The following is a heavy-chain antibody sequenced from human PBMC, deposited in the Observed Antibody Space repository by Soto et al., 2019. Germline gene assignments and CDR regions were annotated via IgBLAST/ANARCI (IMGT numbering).Heavy chain of an antibody. V-gene: IGHV1-46*03. CDR3: AAAPGKDFGAYDI. D-gene: IGHD3-16*01. CDR2: INPSGGST. CDR1: GYTFTSYY. J-gene: IGHJ3*02. Sequence: ASVKVSCKASGYTFTSYYMHWVRQAPGQGLEWMGIINPSGGSTSYAQKFQGRVTMPRGTSTSTVYMELSSLRSGDTALYYFAAAPGKDFGAYDIWGQRTMVTVS.